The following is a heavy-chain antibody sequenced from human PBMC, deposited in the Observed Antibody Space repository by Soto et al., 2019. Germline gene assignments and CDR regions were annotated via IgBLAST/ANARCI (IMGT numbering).Heavy chain of an antibody. CDR1: GGSISSGGYS. CDR2: IYHSGST. J-gene: IGHJ4*02. CDR3: AGGIAARALGY. V-gene: IGHV4-30-2*01. Sequence: QLQLQESGSGLVKPSQTLSLTCAVSGGSISSGGYSWSWIRQPPGKGLEWIGYIYHSGSTCYNPSLKCRATISVDRSKNHFSLNVRSLPAADTAVLYCAGGIAARALGYWGQGTLVTVSS. D-gene: IGHD6-6*01.